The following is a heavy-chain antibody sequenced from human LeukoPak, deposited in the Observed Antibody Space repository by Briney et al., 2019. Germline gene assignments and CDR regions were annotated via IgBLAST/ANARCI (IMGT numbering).Heavy chain of an antibody. CDR3: ARDTYYYDSSGYRFDY. V-gene: IGHV1-2*02. J-gene: IGHJ4*02. CDR2: INPNSGGT. Sequence: ASVKVSCKASGYTFTGYYMHWVRQAPGQGHEWMGWINPNSGGTNYAQKFQGRVTMTRDTSISTAYMELSRLRSDDTAVYYCARDTYYYDSSGYRFDYWGQGTLVTVSS. D-gene: IGHD3-22*01. CDR1: GYTFTGYY.